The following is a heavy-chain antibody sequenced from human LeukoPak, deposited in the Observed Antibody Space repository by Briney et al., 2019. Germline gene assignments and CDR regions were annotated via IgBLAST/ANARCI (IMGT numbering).Heavy chain of an antibody. V-gene: IGHV3-23*01. CDR3: AKEGAIVATGDY. J-gene: IGHJ4*02. CDR2: ISGSGGGT. D-gene: IGHD5-12*01. Sequence: GGSLRLSCAASGFTFSNAWMSWVRQAPGKGLEWVSAISGSGGGTYYADSVKGRFTISRDNSKNTLYLQMNSLRAEDTAVYYCAKEGAIVATGDYWGQGTLVTVSS. CDR1: GFTFSNAW.